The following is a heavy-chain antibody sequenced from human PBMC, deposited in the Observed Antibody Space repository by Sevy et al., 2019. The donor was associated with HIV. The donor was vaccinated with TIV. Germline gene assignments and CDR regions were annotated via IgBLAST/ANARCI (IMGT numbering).Heavy chain of an antibody. Sequence: GGSLRLSCSASGFTFSSYAMHWVRQAPGKGLEYVSAISSNGGSTYYADSVKGRFTISRDNSKNTLYLQMSSLRAEDTAVYYCVGGTTVTTVCYFDYWGQGTLVTVSS. D-gene: IGHD4-17*01. CDR2: ISSNGGST. V-gene: IGHV3-64D*06. J-gene: IGHJ4*02. CDR3: VGGTTVTTVCYFDY. CDR1: GFTFSSYA.